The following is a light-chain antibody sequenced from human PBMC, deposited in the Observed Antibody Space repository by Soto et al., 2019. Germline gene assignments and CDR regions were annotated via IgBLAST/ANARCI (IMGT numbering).Light chain of an antibody. CDR3: QQVNGYPRDIT. CDR1: QSISSY. CDR2: AAS. V-gene: IGKV1-39*01. Sequence: QMTQSPSSLSASVGDRVTITCRASQSISSYLNWYQQKPGKAPKLLIYAASTLQSGVPSRFSGSGSGTDFTLTISSLQPEDFATYYCQQVNGYPRDITFGGGTKVDIK. J-gene: IGKJ4*01.